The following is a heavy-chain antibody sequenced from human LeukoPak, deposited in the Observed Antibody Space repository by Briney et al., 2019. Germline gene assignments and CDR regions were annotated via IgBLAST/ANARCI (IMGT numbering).Heavy chain of an antibody. J-gene: IGHJ6*03. CDR2: INHSGST. CDR3: ARLKQQLVKYYYYYYYMDV. V-gene: IGHV4-34*01. D-gene: IGHD6-13*01. CDR1: GGSFSGYY. Sequence: SETLSLTCAVYGGSFSGYYWSWIRQPPGKGLEWIGEINHSGSTNYNPSLKSRVTISVDTSKNQFSLKLSSVTAADTAVYYCARLKQQLVKYYYYYYYMDVWGKGTTVTISS.